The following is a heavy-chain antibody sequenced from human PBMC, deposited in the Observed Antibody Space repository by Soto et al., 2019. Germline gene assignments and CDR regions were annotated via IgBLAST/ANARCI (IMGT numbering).Heavy chain of an antibody. J-gene: IGHJ6*03. D-gene: IGHD4-17*01. CDR3: ARLDYPPTEDGYYYYYMDV. Sequence: SETLSLTCTVSGGSISSYYWSWIRQPPGKGLEWIGYIYYSGSTNYNPSLKSRVTISVDTSKNQFSLKLSSVTAAETAVYYCARLDYPPTEDGYYYYYMDVWGKGTTVTVSS. CDR1: GGSISSYY. V-gene: IGHV4-59*01. CDR2: IYYSGST.